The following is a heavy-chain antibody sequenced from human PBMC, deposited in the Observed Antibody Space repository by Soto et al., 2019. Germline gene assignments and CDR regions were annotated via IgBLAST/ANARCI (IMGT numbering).Heavy chain of an antibody. V-gene: IGHV3-33*05. CDR2: TSYDGSDK. J-gene: IGHJ1*01. CDR3: ARWGTTGGLDV. CDR1: GFTFRSYV. D-gene: IGHD3-16*01. Sequence: QVHLVESGGGVVQPGSSLRVSCVGSGFTFRSYVIHWVRQAPGKGLEWVALTSYDGSDKYYDDSVRGSFTISRDNSRNTVDLHRDSLRLEDTALYYCARWGTTGGLDVWGQGTLVSVSS.